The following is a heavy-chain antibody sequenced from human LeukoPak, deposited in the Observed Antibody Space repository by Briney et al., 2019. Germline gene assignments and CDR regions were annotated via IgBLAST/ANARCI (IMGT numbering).Heavy chain of an antibody. CDR1: VGTFSSYA. J-gene: IGHJ4*02. Sequence: SVKVSCKASVGTFSSYAISWVRQAPGQGREGMGMIIPILGIANYAQQFQGRVTITADHSTSTAYMELSRLRSDDTAVYYCARDRPTLGGGHFNYWGEGTLVTVSS. CDR3: ARDRPTLGGGHFNY. V-gene: IGHV1-69*04. D-gene: IGHD2-15*01. CDR2: IIPILGIA.